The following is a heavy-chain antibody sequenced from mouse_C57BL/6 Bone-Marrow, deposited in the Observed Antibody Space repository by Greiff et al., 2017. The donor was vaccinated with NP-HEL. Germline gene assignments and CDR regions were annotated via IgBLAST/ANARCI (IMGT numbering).Heavy chain of an antibody. CDR1: GYTFTDYA. D-gene: IGHD2-10*01. Sequence: QVQLQQSGPELVRPGVSVKISCKGSGYTFTDYAMHWVKQSHAKSLEWIGVISTYYGDASYNQKFKGKATMTVDKSSSTAYMELARLTSEDSAVYYCARLPYYGNFYAMDYWGQGTSVTVSS. V-gene: IGHV1-67*01. CDR3: ARLPYYGNFYAMDY. J-gene: IGHJ4*01. CDR2: ISTYYGDA.